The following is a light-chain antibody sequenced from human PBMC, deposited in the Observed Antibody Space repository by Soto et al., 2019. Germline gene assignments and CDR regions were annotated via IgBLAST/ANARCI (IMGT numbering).Light chain of an antibody. Sequence: QSALTQPASVSGSPGQSITISCTGTSSDVGGYKYVSWYQQHPGKVPKLMIYEVSNRPSGVSNRFSGSKSGNTASLTISGLQAEDEADYYCSSYTSSSTLHWVFGGGTQLTVL. CDR2: EVS. CDR1: SSDVGGYKY. CDR3: SSYTSSSTLHWV. J-gene: IGLJ3*02. V-gene: IGLV2-14*01.